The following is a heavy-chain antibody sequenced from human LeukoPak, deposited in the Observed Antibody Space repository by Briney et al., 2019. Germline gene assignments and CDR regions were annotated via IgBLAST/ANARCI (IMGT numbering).Heavy chain of an antibody. V-gene: IGHV3-23*01. J-gene: IGHJ1*01. D-gene: IGHD3-22*01. Sequence: GGSLRLSCAVSGFTFDDYAMHWVRQAPGKGLEWVSAISGSGGSTYYTDSVKGRFTISRDNSKNTLYLQMNSLRAEDTAVYYCAKDAGVTMIVVVIEYFQHWGQGTLVTVSS. CDR3: AKDAGVTMIVVVIEYFQH. CDR2: ISGSGGST. CDR1: GFTFDDYA.